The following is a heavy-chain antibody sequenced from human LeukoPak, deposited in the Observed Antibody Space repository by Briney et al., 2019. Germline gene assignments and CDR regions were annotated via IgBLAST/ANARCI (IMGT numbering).Heavy chain of an antibody. V-gene: IGHV1-2*02. CDR3: ARSHRSMVRGVIHWFDP. D-gene: IGHD3-10*01. CDR1: GYTFTGYC. J-gene: IGHJ5*02. CDR2: INPNSGGT. Sequence: GASVKVSCKASGYTFTGYCMHWVRQAPGQGLEWMGWINPNSGGTNYAQKFQGRVTMTRDTSISTAYMELSRLRSDDTAVYYCARSHRSMVRGVIHWFDPWGQGTLVTVSS.